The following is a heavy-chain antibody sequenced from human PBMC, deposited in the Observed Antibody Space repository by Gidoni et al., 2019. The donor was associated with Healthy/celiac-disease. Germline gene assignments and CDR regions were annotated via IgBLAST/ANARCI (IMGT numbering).Heavy chain of an antibody. V-gene: IGHV4-4*02. Sequence: QVQLQQSGPGLVKPSGTLSLTCAVSGGSISSSNWWSWVRQPPGKGLELIGEIYHSGSTNYNPSIKSRVTISVDKSKNQFSLKLSSVTAADTAVYYCARVSGATPRDYYYYMDVWGKGTTVTVSS. CDR3: ARVSGATPRDYYYYMDV. J-gene: IGHJ6*03. D-gene: IGHD1-26*01. CDR2: IYHSGST. CDR1: GGSISSSNW.